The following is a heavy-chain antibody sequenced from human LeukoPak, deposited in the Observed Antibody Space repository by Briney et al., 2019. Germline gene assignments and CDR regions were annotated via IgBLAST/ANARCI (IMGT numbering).Heavy chain of an antibody. J-gene: IGHJ4*01. CDR1: GFTFRDYT. V-gene: IGHV3-49*03. CDR2: IRSKPYGETT. Sequence: GGSLRLSCTTSGFTFRDYTMGWFRQAPGKGLEWVGFIRSKPYGETTKYAASVKGRFTISRDDSKSIAYLQMHSLKTEDSALYYCAGTLTWRMSLPTHNFDTWGQGTLVTVSS. CDR3: AGTLTWRMSLPTHNFDT. D-gene: IGHD1/OR15-1a*01.